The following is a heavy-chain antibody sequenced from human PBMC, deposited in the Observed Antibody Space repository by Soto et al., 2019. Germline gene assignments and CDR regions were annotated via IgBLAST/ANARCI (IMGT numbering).Heavy chain of an antibody. CDR2: IYSRGST. J-gene: IGHJ4*02. V-gene: IGHV3-66*01. D-gene: IGHD3-10*01. Sequence: GGSLRLSCAASGFIVSDNYMCWVRQAPGKGLEWISVIYSRGSTYYADSVKGRFTISRDTSKNTVYFQMNSLRAEDTAVYYCARSTLVRGIIGGRLDSWGRGILVTVSS. CDR1: GFIVSDNY. CDR3: ARSTLVRGIIGGRLDS.